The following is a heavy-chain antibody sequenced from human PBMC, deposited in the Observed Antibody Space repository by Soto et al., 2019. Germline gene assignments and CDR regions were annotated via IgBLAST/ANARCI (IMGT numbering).Heavy chain of an antibody. CDR3: ATDPSEAAAPGS. J-gene: IGHJ4*02. D-gene: IGHD6-13*01. Sequence: QVQLVQSGAEVKKPGASVKVSCKVSGYTLTELSMHWVRQAPGKGLEWMGGFDPEDGETIYAQKFQGRVTMXEXXSTDTAYMELSSLRSEDTAVYYCATDPSEAAAPGSWGQGTLVTVSS. CDR2: FDPEDGET. V-gene: IGHV1-24*01. CDR1: GYTLTELS.